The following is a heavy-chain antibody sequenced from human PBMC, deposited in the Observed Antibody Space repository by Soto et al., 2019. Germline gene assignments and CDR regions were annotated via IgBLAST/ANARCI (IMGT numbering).Heavy chain of an antibody. CDR3: ARGAYTSSSSFSDS. V-gene: IGHV4-34*01. CDR2: INHSGST. Sequence: SETLSLTCAVYGGSFSGYYWSWIRQPPGKGLEWIGEINHSGSTNYNPSLKSRVTISLDTSKNQFSLKVTSVTAADTAVYYCARGAYTSSSSFSDSWGQGTLVTVSS. CDR1: GGSFSGYY. D-gene: IGHD6-6*01. J-gene: IGHJ4*02.